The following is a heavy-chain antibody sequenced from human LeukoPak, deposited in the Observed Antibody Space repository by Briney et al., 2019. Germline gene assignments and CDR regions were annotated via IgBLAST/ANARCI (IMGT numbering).Heavy chain of an antibody. CDR3: ARALEGNDRPLVS. D-gene: IGHD3-16*02. CDR2: ICTAGDT. J-gene: IGHJ5*02. Sequence: GGTLRLSCVASGFTFSDHDMHWVRHGPGKGLEWVSAICTAGDTYYPGAVKGRFTISREDAKNSLYLQMNNLRTADTAVYYCARALEGNDRPLVSWGQGTLVTVSS. CDR1: GFTFSDHD. V-gene: IGHV3-13*01.